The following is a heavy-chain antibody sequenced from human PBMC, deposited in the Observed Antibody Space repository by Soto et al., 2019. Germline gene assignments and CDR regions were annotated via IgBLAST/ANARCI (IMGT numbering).Heavy chain of an antibody. Sequence: ASVKVSCKASGGTFSSYAISWVRQAPGQGLEWMGGIIPIFGTANYAQKFQGRVTITADESTSTAYMELSSLRSEDTAVYYCVTRDYYSYYFDYWGQGTLVTVSS. V-gene: IGHV1-69*13. J-gene: IGHJ4*02. CDR1: GGTFSSYA. D-gene: IGHD3-22*01. CDR3: VTRDYYSYYFDY. CDR2: IIPIFGTA.